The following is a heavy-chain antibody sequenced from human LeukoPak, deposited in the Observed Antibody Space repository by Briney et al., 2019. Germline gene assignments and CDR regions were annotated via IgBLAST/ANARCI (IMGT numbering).Heavy chain of an antibody. CDR1: GFTFSSYA. J-gene: IGHJ4*02. V-gene: IGHV3-23*01. Sequence: GGSLRLSCAASGFTFSSYAMSWVRQAPGKGLEWVSAISGSGGSTYYADSVKGRFTISRDNSKNTLYLQMNSLRAEDTAVYYCAKELEWELLGGQDDDYGGQGTLVTVSP. CDR3: AKELEWELLGGQDDDY. CDR2: ISGSGGST. D-gene: IGHD1-26*01.